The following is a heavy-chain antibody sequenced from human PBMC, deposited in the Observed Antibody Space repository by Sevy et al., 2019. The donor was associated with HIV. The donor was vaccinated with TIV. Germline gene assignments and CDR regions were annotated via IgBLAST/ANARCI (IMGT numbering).Heavy chain of an antibody. CDR3: ATTKDYYEDSGDPFDY. CDR1: GYRLTGLS. V-gene: IGHV1-24*01. D-gene: IGHD3-22*01. Sequence: ASVKVSCKVSGYRLTGLSMHWVRQAPGKGLEWMASFDPEDRETFYAQKFQGRLTLTEDTSTDTAYMGLSSLRAEDTAVYYCATTKDYYEDSGDPFDYWGQGTLVTVSS. CDR2: FDPEDRET. J-gene: IGHJ4*02.